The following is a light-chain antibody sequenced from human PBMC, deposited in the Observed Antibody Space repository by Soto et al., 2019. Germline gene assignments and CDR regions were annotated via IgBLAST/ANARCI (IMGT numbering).Light chain of an antibody. Sequence: EIVLTQSPGTLSLSPGERATLSCRASQSVSSSYLAWYQQKPGQAPRLLVFGASSRVTGLPDRFSGSGSGTDFTLTISRLEPEDFAVYYCQQYGSSPWTFGQGTKVEIK. V-gene: IGKV3-20*01. CDR2: GAS. CDR3: QQYGSSPWT. CDR1: QSVSSSY. J-gene: IGKJ1*01.